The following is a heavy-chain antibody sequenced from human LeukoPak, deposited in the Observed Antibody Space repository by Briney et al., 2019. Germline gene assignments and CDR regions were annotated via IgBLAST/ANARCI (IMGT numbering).Heavy chain of an antibody. D-gene: IGHD4-17*01. CDR3: ARDATVTSGNWFDP. CDR2: IIPIFGTA. V-gene: IGHV1-69*05. J-gene: IGHJ5*02. CDR1: GGTFSSYA. Sequence: GASVKVSCKASGGTFSSYAISWVRQAPGQGLEWMGGIIPIFGTANYAQKFQGRVTMTRGTSTSTVYMELSSLRSEDTAVYYCARDATVTSGNWFDPWGQGTLVTVSS.